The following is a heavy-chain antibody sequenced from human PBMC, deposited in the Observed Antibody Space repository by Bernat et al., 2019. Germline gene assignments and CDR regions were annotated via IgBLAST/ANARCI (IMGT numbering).Heavy chain of an antibody. J-gene: IGHJ2*01. CDR2: INSDGSST. Sequence: EVQLVESGGGLVQPGGSLRLSCAASGFTFSSYWMHWVRQAPGKGLVWVSRINSDGSSTSYADSVKGRFTISRNNAKNTLYLQMNSLRAEDTAVEYCARDRGCSGGSCIDWYFELWGRGTLVTVSS. V-gene: IGHV3-74*01. D-gene: IGHD2-15*01. CDR3: ARDRGCSGGSCIDWYFEL. CDR1: GFTFSSYW.